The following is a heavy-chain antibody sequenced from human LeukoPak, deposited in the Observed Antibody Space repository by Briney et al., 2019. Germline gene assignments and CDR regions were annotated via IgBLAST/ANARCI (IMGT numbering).Heavy chain of an antibody. V-gene: IGHV3-7*01. CDR2: IKQDGSEK. J-gene: IGHJ6*02. CDR1: GFTFSSYW. D-gene: IGHD2-21*01. CDR3: ARVVGSDGYYYYGMDV. Sequence: GGSLRLSCAASGFTFSSYWMSWVRQAPGKGLEWVANIKQDGSEKYYVDSVKGRFTISRDNAKNSLYLQMNSLRAEDTAVYYCARVVGSDGYYYYGMDVWGQGTTVTVSS.